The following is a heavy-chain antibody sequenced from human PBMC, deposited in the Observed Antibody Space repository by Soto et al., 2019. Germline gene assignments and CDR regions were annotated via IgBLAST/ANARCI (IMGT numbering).Heavy chain of an antibody. V-gene: IGHV3-33*06. D-gene: IGHD7-27*01. CDR1: GLTFRKSG. CDR2: ILNDGVNK. Sequence: QVQLVESGGGVVQPGTSLRLSCAVSGLTFRKSGMHWVRQAPGKGLEWVALILNDGVNKYYADSVKGRFIISRDNSKNTLSLQMNNLRVEDTAVYYCAKDGIYWGFDYWGQGTLVTVSS. CDR3: AKDGIYWGFDY. J-gene: IGHJ4*02.